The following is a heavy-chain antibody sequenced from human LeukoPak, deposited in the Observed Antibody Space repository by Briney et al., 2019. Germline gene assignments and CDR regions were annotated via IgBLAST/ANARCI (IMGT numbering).Heavy chain of an antibody. Sequence: ASVKVSCKASGYTFTSYYMHWVRQAPGQGLEWMGIINPSGGSTNYAQKFQERVTITRDMSTSTAYMELSSLRSEDTAVYYCAAGLLWFGESNRYYYMDVWGKGTTVTVSS. V-gene: IGHV1-46*01. CDR2: INPSGGST. CDR3: AAGLLWFGESNRYYYMDV. D-gene: IGHD3-10*01. J-gene: IGHJ6*03. CDR1: GYTFTSYY.